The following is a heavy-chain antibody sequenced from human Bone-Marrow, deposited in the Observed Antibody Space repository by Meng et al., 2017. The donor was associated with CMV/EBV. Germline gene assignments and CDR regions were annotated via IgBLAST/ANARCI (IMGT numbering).Heavy chain of an antibody. CDR1: GFTFSSYS. J-gene: IGHJ4*02. V-gene: IGHV3-21*01. CDR2: ISSSSYI. CDR3: ARDLGPGGIAAAGRSVY. D-gene: IGHD6-13*01. Sequence: GESLKISCAASGFTFSSYSMNWVRQAPGKGLEWVSSISSSSYIYYADSVKGRFTISRDNAKNSLYLQMNSLRAEDTAVYYCARDLGPGGIAAAGRSVYWGQGTLVTVSS.